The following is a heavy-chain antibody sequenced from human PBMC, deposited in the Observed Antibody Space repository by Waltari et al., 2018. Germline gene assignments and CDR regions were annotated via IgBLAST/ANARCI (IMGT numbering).Heavy chain of an antibody. CDR1: GYSVTSPTW. Sequence: QLQLQESGPGLVKPSGTLSLSCAVSGYSVTSPTWWSWVRQSPQRGLEWIGQVLSTGKTNYSPSFASRVTMSLDASNNQFSLKVTSATAADTAVYYCARDRGRGLYLDAWGPGTLVTVSP. CDR3: ARDRGRGLYLDA. CDR2: VLSTGKT. V-gene: IGHV4-4*02. D-gene: IGHD2-15*01. J-gene: IGHJ5*02.